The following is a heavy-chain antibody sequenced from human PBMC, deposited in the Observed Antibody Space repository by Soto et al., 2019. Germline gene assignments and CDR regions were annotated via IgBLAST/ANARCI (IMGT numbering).Heavy chain of an antibody. CDR1: GYTFTSYA. CDR2: INAGNGNT. J-gene: IGHJ3*02. Sequence: ASVKVSCKASGYTFTSYAMHWVRQAPGQRLEWMGWINAGNGNTKYSQKFQGRVTITRDTSASTAYMELSSLRSEDTAVYYCARDGRIMITSGGVITANRNAFDIWGQGTMVTVS. V-gene: IGHV1-3*01. CDR3: ARDGRIMITSGGVITANRNAFDI. D-gene: IGHD3-16*02.